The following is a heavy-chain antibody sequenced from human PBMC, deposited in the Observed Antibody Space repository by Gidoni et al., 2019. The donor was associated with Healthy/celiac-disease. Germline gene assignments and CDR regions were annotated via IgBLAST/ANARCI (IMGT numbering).Heavy chain of an antibody. D-gene: IGHD2-2*01. V-gene: IGHV4-39*01. CDR3: ARHGIVVVSAARGWFDP. J-gene: IGHJ5*02. CDR1: GGSISSSSYY. Sequence: QLQLQESGPGLVKPSETLSLTCTVSGGSISSSSYYWGWIRQPPGKGLEWIGSIYYSGSTHYNPSLKSRVTISVDTSKNQFSLKLSSVTAADTAVYYCARHGIVVVSAARGWFDPWGQGTLVTVSS. CDR2: IYYSGST.